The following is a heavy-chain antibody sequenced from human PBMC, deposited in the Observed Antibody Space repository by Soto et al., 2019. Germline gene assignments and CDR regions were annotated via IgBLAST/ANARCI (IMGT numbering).Heavy chain of an antibody. CDR2: IDNSGST. CDR3: ARPRYYDFWSGYYGH. J-gene: IGHJ4*02. V-gene: IGHV4-61*08. D-gene: IGHD3-3*01. Sequence: SETLSLTCTVSGASVSTGVYYWTWIRQHPGKGLEWIGYIDNSGSTNYNPSLKSRVTISVDTSKNQFSLKLSSVTAADTAVYYCARPRYYDFWSGYYGHWGQGTLVTVSS. CDR1: GASVSTGVYY.